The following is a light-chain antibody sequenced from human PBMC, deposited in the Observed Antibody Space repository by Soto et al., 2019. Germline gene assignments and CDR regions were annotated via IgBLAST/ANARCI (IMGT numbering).Light chain of an antibody. Sequence: EIMMTKSPATLSVSPGERATLSCRASQSVSSNLAWYQQKPGQAPRLLIYGASTRATGIPARFSGSGSGTEFTLTISSLQSEDFALYYCQQYNNWPRTFGQGTKVDIK. V-gene: IGKV3-15*01. CDR2: GAS. CDR3: QQYNNWPRT. CDR1: QSVSSN. J-gene: IGKJ1*01.